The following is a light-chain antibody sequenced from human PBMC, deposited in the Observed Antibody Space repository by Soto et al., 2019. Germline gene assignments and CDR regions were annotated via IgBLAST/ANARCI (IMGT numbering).Light chain of an antibody. CDR3: QESYSSSWT. CDR1: QTITIY. J-gene: IGKJ1*01. V-gene: IGKV1-39*01. Sequence: DIQMTQSPSSLSASVGDRVTITCRASQTITIYLNWYQHKPGKAPKLLIYAASSLQSGVPSRFSGSGSGTDFTLSISSLQPEDFATYYCQESYSSSWTFGQGTRWIS. CDR2: AAS.